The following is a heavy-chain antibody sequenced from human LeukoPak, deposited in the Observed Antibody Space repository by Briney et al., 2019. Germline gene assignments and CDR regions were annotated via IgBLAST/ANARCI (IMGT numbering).Heavy chain of an antibody. D-gene: IGHD3-9*01. Sequence: ASVEVSCKASGYTFTSYGVSWVRQAPGQGLEWMGWISGHYGYTNYAQKLQGRVTMTTDTSASTAYMELRGLRSDDTAVYYCARDPYYEIMTGYYPFFDHWGQGTLVTVSS. CDR1: GYTFTSYG. CDR2: ISGHYGYT. V-gene: IGHV1-18*01. J-gene: IGHJ4*02. CDR3: ARDPYYEIMTGYYPFFDH.